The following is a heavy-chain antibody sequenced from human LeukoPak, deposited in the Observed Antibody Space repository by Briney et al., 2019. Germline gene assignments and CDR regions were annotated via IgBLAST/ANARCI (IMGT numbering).Heavy chain of an antibody. D-gene: IGHD6-25*01. V-gene: IGHV3-66*01. J-gene: IGHJ3*02. CDR1: GFTVSSNY. CDR2: IYSGGST. Sequence: PGGSLRLSCAASGFTVSSNYMSWVRQAPGKGLEWVSVIYSGGSTYYADSVKGRFTISRDNSKNTLYLQMNSLRAEDTAVYYCARSALAARRFPGAFDIWGQGTMVTVSS. CDR3: ARSALAARRFPGAFDI.